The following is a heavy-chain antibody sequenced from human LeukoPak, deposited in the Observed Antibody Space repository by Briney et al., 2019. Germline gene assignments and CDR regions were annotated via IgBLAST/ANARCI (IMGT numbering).Heavy chain of an antibody. J-gene: IGHJ5*02. CDR2: IVVGSGNT. Sequence: ASVKVSCKASGFTFTSSAMQWVRQARGQRLEWIGWIVVGSGNTNYAQKFQERVTITRDMSTSTAYMELSSLRSEDTAVYYCAREVRIAAAGPNWFDPWGQGTLVTVSS. V-gene: IGHV1-58*02. CDR1: GFTFTSSA. D-gene: IGHD6-13*01. CDR3: AREVRIAAAGPNWFDP.